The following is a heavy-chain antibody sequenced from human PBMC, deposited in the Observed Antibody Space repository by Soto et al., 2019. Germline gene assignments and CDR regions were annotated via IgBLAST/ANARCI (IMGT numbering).Heavy chain of an antibody. CDR3: ASDTPLTDYDYAEAFYYGIDF. Sequence: SETLSLTCTVSGGSINNYHWSWIRQPPGRGLEWIGYVFYSGSANYNPSLKSRVTISVDTSKNQFSLTLASVTAAYSAVYFCASDTPLTDYDYAEAFYYGIDFWGQGTTVTVSS. D-gene: IGHD4-17*01. CDR2: VFYSGSA. J-gene: IGHJ6*02. CDR1: GGSINNYH. V-gene: IGHV4-59*01.